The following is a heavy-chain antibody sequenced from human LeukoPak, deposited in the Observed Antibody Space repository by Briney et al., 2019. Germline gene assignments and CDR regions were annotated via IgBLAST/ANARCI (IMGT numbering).Heavy chain of an antibody. D-gene: IGHD3-16*02. Sequence: SETLSLTCTVYGGSFSGYYWSWIRQPPGKGLEWIGEINHSGSTNYNPSLKSRVTISVDTSKNQFSLKLSSVTAADTAVYYCARGRVYDYVWGSYRSNWFDPWGQGTLVTVSS. V-gene: IGHV4-34*01. CDR2: INHSGST. J-gene: IGHJ5*02. CDR1: GGSFSGYY. CDR3: ARGRVYDYVWGSYRSNWFDP.